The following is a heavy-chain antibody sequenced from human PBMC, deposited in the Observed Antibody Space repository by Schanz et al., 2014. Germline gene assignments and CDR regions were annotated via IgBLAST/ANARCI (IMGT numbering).Heavy chain of an antibody. Sequence: EVQLVESGGGLVQPGGSLRLSCAASGFTFSSNWMNWVRQAPGKGLEWVAIIRPDGSDQHYVDSVKGRFTISRDNSKNTLYVQMNSLRAEDTAVYYCAKSMYSTSWAFDFWGQGAQVTVSS. D-gene: IGHD2-2*01. CDR2: IRPDGSDQ. CDR1: GFTFSSNW. J-gene: IGHJ4*02. V-gene: IGHV3-7*01. CDR3: AKSMYSTSWAFDF.